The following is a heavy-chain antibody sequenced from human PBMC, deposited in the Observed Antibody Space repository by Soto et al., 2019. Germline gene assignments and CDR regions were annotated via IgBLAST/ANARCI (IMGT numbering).Heavy chain of an antibody. J-gene: IGHJ4*02. D-gene: IGHD6-19*01. CDR2: IHGGDSNT. Sequence: GESLKISCKGSGYIFTSYWIGWVRQMPGKSLEWMGIIHGGDSNTRYSPSFEGQVTISTDKSISTAYLQWSSLKASDTAMYYCARRGTYSSGWDYWGQGTLVTVSS. CDR3: ARRGTYSSGWDY. V-gene: IGHV5-51*01. CDR1: GYIFTSYW.